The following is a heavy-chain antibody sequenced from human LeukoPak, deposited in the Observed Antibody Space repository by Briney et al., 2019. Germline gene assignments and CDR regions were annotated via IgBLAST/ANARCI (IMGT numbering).Heavy chain of an antibody. V-gene: IGHV4-39*01. CDR3: ARHHRGVRSDY. Sequence: SETLSLTCTVSVGSISTGSHYWGWIRQPPGKGLEWIGSIIYSGNTYYKPSLKSRATISVNTSKNQFSLNLTSVTAADTAVYYCARHHRGVRSDYWGQGTLVTVSS. CDR2: IIYSGNT. CDR1: VGSISTGSHY. J-gene: IGHJ4*02. D-gene: IGHD3-10*01.